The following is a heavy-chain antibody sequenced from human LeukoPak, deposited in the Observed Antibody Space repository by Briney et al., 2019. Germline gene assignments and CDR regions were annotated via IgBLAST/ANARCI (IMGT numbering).Heavy chain of an antibody. J-gene: IGHJ4*02. CDR3: ARGSVRYCSGGSCSRGLNY. CDR2: ISGSGVIT. CDR1: RFSFSNYA. D-gene: IGHD2-15*01. V-gene: IGHV3-23*01. Sequence: GGSLRLSCAASRFSFSNYAMSWVRQAPGKGLEWVSAISGSGVITHYADSVKGRLAITRDNSKNTLYLQMNSLRAEDTAVYYCARGSVRYCSGGSCSRGLNYWGQGTLVTVSS.